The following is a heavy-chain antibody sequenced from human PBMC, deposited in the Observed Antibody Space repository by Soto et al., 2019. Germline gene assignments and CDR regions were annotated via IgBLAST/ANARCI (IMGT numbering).Heavy chain of an antibody. CDR3: ARVTGITMVRGVINNWFDP. D-gene: IGHD3-10*01. V-gene: IGHV4-39*07. J-gene: IGHJ5*02. CDR1: GGSISSSSYY. CDR2: IYYRGST. Sequence: SETLSLTCTVSGGSISSSSYYWGWIRQPPGKGLEWVGGIYYRGSTYYNPALKSRVTISVDTSKNQFSLKLSSVTAADTAVYYCARVTGITMVRGVINNWFDPWGQGTLVTVSS.